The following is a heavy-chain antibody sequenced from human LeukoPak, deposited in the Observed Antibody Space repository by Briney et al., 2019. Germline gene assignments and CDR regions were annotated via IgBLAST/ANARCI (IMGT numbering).Heavy chain of an antibody. CDR2: ISYDGSNK. CDR1: GFTFSSYA. D-gene: IGHD3-16*01. J-gene: IGHJ4*02. Sequence: GRSLRLSCAASGFTFSSYAMHWVRQAPGKGLEWVAVISYDGSNKYYADSVKGRFIISRDNSKNTLYLQMNSLRAEDTAVYYCARGALGVFDYWGQGTLVTVSS. CDR3: ARGALGVFDY. V-gene: IGHV3-30*04.